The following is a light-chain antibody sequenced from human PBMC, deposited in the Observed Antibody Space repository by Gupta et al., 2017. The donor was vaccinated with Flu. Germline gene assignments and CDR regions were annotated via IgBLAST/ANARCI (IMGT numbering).Light chain of an antibody. CDR2: EVT. V-gene: IGLV2-14*01. CDR1: SSDVGGYNY. Sequence: SAPTQPASVSGSPGPSITISCTATSSDVGGYNYVSWFQQHPGKAPKLMIYEVTKRPAGVASRFSDSKSGYTASLTISVREEEDDADYYSSSATTSNIWVFGGGTKLTVL. J-gene: IGLJ3*02. CDR3: SSATTSNIWV.